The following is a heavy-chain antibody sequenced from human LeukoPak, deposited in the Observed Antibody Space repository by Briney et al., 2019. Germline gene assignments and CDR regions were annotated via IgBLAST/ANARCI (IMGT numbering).Heavy chain of an antibody. D-gene: IGHD3-10*01. Sequence: GRSLRLSCAASGFTFSSYGMHWVRQAPGKGLEWVTVISYDGSTTYYADSVKGRFTISRDNSKSTLYLQTNSLRAEDTAVYYCAKEDSMFRGVPNCWGQGTLVTVSS. CDR3: AKEDSMFRGVPNC. CDR1: GFTFSSYG. V-gene: IGHV3-30*18. J-gene: IGHJ4*02. CDR2: ISYDGSTT.